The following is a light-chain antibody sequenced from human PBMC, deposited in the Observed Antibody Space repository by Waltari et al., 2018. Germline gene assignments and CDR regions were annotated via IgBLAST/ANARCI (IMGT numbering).Light chain of an antibody. CDR3: QQSYSPPVT. J-gene: IGKJ5*01. CDR2: GAS. CDR1: QSVGTMY. Sequence: CRASQSVGTMYLACYQQKPGQAPRLLIHGASSRATGVPDRFSGSGSGTDFTLTIIRLEPEDFAVYYCQQSYSPPVTFGQGTRLEIK. V-gene: IGKV3-20*01.